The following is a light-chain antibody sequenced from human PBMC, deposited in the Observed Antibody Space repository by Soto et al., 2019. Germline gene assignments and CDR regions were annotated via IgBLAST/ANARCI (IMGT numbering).Light chain of an antibody. CDR3: QQYNSYGMYT. V-gene: IGKV1-5*01. CDR1: QSISSW. J-gene: IGKJ2*01. Sequence: DIQMTQSPSTLSASVGDRVTITCRASQSISSWLAWYQQKPGKAPKLLIYDASSLESGVPSRFSGSGSGTEFPLTISSLQPDDFATYYCQQYNSYGMYTFGQGTKLEIK. CDR2: DAS.